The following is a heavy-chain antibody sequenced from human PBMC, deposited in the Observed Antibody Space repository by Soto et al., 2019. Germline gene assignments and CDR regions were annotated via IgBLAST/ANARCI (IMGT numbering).Heavy chain of an antibody. Sequence: EVQLVESGGGLIQPGGSLRLSCAASGFTVSSNYISSVRQAPGKGLEWVSVIYSGGSTYYADSVKGRFTISRDNSKNTLYLQMNSLRAEHTAVYYCARGADRSGWEYYYYYGMDVWGQGTTVIVSS. CDR3: ARGADRSGWEYYYYYGMDV. CDR1: GFTVSSNY. CDR2: IYSGGST. D-gene: IGHD6-19*01. V-gene: IGHV3-53*01. J-gene: IGHJ6*02.